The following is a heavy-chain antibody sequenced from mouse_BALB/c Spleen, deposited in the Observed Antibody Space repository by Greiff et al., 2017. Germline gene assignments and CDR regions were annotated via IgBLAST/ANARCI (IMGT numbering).Heavy chain of an antibody. CDR2: IDPYNGGT. CDR3: ARGEFTTVVALYWYFDV. D-gene: IGHD1-1*01. Sequence: LVESGPELVKPGASVKVSCKASGYAFTSYNMYWVKQSHGKSLEWIGYIDPYNGGTSYNQKFKGKATLTVDKSSSTAYMHLNSLTSEDSAVYYCARGEFTTVVALYWYFDVWGAGTTVTVSS. CDR1: GYAFTSYN. J-gene: IGHJ1*01. V-gene: IGHV1S135*01.